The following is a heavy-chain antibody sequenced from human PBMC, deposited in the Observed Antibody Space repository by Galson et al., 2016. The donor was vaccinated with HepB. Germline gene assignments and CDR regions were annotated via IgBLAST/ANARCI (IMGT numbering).Heavy chain of an antibody. J-gene: IGHJ4*02. Sequence: SLRLSCAASGFTFSGYGMHWVRQAPGKGLEWMAVIWYDGSNKYYADSVKGRFTISRDNSKNALYLQMNSLRAEDTAVYYCARGVGYGSGSHFDYWGQGTLVTVSS. V-gene: IGHV3-33*01. CDR3: ARGVGYGSGSHFDY. CDR2: IWYDGSNK. D-gene: IGHD3-10*01. CDR1: GFTFSGYG.